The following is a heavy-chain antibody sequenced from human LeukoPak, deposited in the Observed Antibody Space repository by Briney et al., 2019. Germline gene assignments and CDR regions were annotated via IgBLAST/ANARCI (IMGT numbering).Heavy chain of an antibody. CDR3: AKPLRDGTYYFDY. Sequence: PGGSLRLSCAASGFTFSSYSMNWVRQAPGKGLEWVSSISSSSSYIYYADSVKGRFTISRDNAKNSLYLQMNSLRAEDTAVYYCAKPLRDGTYYFDYWGQGTLVTVSS. CDR1: GFTFSSYS. V-gene: IGHV3-21*04. D-gene: IGHD5-24*01. J-gene: IGHJ4*02. CDR2: ISSSSSYI.